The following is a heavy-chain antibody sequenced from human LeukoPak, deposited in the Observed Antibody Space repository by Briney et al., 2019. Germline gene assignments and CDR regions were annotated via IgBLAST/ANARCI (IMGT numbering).Heavy chain of an antibody. D-gene: IGHD3-22*01. V-gene: IGHV3-21*04. J-gene: IGHJ4*02. CDR2: ISSSSSYI. CDR1: GFTFSSYS. CDR3: AKDRPNYYGSDGHYYRRNGDY. Sequence: GGSLRLSCAASGFTFSSYSMNWVRQAPGKGLEWVSSISSSSSYIYYADSVKGRFTISRDNAKNSLYLQMNSLRAEDTAVYYCAKDRPNYYGSDGHYYRRNGDYWGQGTLVTVSS.